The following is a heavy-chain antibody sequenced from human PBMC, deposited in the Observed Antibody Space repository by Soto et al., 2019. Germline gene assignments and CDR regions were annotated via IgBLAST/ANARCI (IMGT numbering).Heavy chain of an antibody. CDR2: IYPGDSDT. V-gene: IGHV5-51*01. CDR3: ARLGRPYSSSSYHWFDP. Sequence: GESLKISCKGSGYSFTSYWIGWVRQMPGKGLEWMGIIYPGDSDTRYSPSFQGQVTISADKSISTAYLQWSGLKASDTAMYYCARLGRPYSSSSYHWFDPWGQGTLVTVSS. CDR1: GYSFTSYW. J-gene: IGHJ5*02. D-gene: IGHD6-6*01.